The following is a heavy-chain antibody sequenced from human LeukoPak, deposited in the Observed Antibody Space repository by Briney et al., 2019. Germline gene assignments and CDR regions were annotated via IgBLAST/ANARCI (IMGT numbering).Heavy chain of an antibody. V-gene: IGHV1-46*01. D-gene: IGHD4-17*01. CDR3: ARRGDYVDIGYGMDV. CDR1: GYTFTSYY. Sequence: GASVKVSCKAYGYTFTSYYMHWVRQAPGQGLEWMGIINPSGGSTSYAQKFQGRVTMTRDTSTSTVYMELSSLRSEDTAVYYCARRGDYVDIGYGMDVWGQGTTVTVSS. J-gene: IGHJ6*02. CDR2: INPSGGST.